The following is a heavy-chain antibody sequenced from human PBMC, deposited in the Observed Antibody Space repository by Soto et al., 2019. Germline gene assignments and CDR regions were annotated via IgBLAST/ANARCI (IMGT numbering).Heavy chain of an antibody. J-gene: IGHJ5*02. CDR1: GFTFSSYA. CDR3: AREERITIFGVVRTETYNWFDP. V-gene: IGHV3-30-3*01. D-gene: IGHD3-3*01. CDR2: ISYDGSNK. Sequence: GGSLRLSCAASGFTFSSYAMHWVRQAPGKGLEWVAVISYDGSNKYYADSVKGRFTISRDNSKNTLYLQMNSLRAEDTAVYYCAREERITIFGVVRTETYNWFDPWGQGTLVTVSS.